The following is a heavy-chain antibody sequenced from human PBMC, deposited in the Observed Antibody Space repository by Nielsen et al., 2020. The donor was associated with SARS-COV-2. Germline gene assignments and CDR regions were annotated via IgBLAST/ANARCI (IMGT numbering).Heavy chain of an antibody. CDR1: GGSISSSNYY. CDR2: IYYSGST. CDR3: AREKAGYYGMDV. D-gene: IGHD6-19*01. V-gene: IGHV4-39*02. Sequence: GSLRLSCSVSGGSISSSNYYWGWIRQPPGKGLEWIGSIYYSGSTYYNPSLKSRVTISVDTSKNQFSLKLSSVTAADTAVYYCAREKAGYYGMDVWGQGTTVTVSS. J-gene: IGHJ6*02.